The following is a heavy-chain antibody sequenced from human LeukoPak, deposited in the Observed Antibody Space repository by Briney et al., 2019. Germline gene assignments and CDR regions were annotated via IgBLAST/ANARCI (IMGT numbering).Heavy chain of an antibody. CDR1: GGSISSGGYS. J-gene: IGHJ6*03. V-gene: IGHV4-61*02. CDR2: IYTSGST. D-gene: IGHD6-13*01. CDR3: ARETIAAAGFNYYYYYYMDV. Sequence: KPSETLSLTCAVSGGSISSGGYSWSWIRQPAGKGLEWIGRIYTSGSTNYNPSLKSRVTISVDTSKNQFSLKLSSVTAADTAVYYCARETIAAAGFNYYYYYYMDVWGKGTTVTISS.